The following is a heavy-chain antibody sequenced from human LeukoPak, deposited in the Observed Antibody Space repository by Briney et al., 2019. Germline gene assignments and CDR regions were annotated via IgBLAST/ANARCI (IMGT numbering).Heavy chain of an antibody. CDR3: AKGGDYPYDAFDI. D-gene: IGHD4-17*01. CDR2: ISGSGGST. Sequence: PGGSLRLSCAASGFTFSTYAMSWVRQAPGKGLEWVSAISGSGGSTYYADSVKGRFTISRDNSKNTLYLQMNSLRAEDTAVYYCAKGGDYPYDAFDIWGQGTMVTVSS. CDR1: GFTFSTYA. J-gene: IGHJ3*02. V-gene: IGHV3-23*01.